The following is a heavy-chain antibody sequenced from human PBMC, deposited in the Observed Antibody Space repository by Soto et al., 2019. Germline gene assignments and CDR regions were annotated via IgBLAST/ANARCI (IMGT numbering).Heavy chain of an antibody. CDR2: ITYTGVST. CDR3: AKSSVWYPYFDS. J-gene: IGHJ4*02. Sequence: GGSLRLSCAASGFTFSSYSMSWVRQAPGKGLEWVSSITYTGVSTYYADSVKGRFTISRDNSRDTLFLQMNSLRAEDTAIYYCAKSSVWYPYFDSWGQGTLVTVSS. V-gene: IGHV3-23*01. CDR1: GFTFSSYS. D-gene: IGHD6-13*01.